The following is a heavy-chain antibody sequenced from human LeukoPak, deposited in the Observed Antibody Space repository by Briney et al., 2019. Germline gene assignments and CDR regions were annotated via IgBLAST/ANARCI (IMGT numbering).Heavy chain of an antibody. V-gene: IGHV5-51*01. Sequence: GESLKISCKGSGYSFTSYWIGWVRQMPGKGLEWMGVIYPGDSDTRYSPSFQGQVTISADKSISTAYLQWSSLKASDTAMYYCARPSERWLPQNAFDIWGQGTMVTVPS. CDR3: ARPSERWLPQNAFDI. CDR1: GYSFTSYW. D-gene: IGHD5-12*01. CDR2: IYPGDSDT. J-gene: IGHJ3*02.